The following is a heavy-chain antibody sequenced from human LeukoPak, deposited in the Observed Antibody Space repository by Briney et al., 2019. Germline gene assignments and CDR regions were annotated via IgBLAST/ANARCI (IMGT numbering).Heavy chain of an antibody. CDR3: ARGAWDILTGYYPFDY. D-gene: IGHD3-9*01. V-gene: IGHV1-2*02. CDR1: GYTFTGYY. J-gene: IGHJ4*02. Sequence: GASVKVSCKVSGYTFTGYYIHWVRLAPGQGLEWMGWISPNSGGTNYAQKFQGRVTMTRDTSISTAYMELSRLRSDDTAVYYCARGAWDILTGYYPFDYWGQGILVTVSS. CDR2: ISPNSGGT.